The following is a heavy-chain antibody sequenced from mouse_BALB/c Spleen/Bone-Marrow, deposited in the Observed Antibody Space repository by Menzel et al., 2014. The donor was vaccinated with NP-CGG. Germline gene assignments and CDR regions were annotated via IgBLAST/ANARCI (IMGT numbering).Heavy chain of an antibody. CDR1: GYSITSGYY. Sequence: VQLKESGPGLVKPSQSLSLTCSVTGYSITSGYYWNWIRQFPGNKLEWMGYISYDGSNNYNPSLKNRISITRDTSKNQFFLRLNSVTTEDTATYYCAKRLYWYFDVWGAGTTVTVSS. J-gene: IGHJ1*01. CDR3: AKRLYWYFDV. V-gene: IGHV3-6*02. CDR2: ISYDGSN.